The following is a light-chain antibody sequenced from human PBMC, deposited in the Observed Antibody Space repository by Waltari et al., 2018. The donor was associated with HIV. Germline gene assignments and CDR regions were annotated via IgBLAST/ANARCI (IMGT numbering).Light chain of an antibody. CDR2: GAS. CDR3: QQYLNWPPHT. V-gene: IGKV3-15*01. J-gene: IGKJ2*01. Sequence: EIVMTQSPATLSVSPGERATLSCRASQTISSNLAWYQQKPGQAPRLLIYGASTRATGIPARFSGSGSGTEFTLTISSLQSEDFAVYYCQQYLNWPPHTFGQGTKLEIQ. CDR1: QTISSN.